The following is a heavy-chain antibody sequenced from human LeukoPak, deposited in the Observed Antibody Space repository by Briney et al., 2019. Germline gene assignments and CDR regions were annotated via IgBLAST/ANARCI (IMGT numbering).Heavy chain of an antibody. CDR1: GFTFSNYA. D-gene: IGHD4-23*01. CDR3: ARSYGGNPYFDY. V-gene: IGHV3-11*04. J-gene: IGHJ4*02. CDR2: ISSSGSTI. Sequence: GGSLRLSCAASGFTFSNYAMSWVRQAPGKGLEWVSYISSSGSTIYYADSVKGRFTISRDNAKNSLYLQMNSLRAEDTAVYYCARSYGGNPYFDYWGQGTLVTVSS.